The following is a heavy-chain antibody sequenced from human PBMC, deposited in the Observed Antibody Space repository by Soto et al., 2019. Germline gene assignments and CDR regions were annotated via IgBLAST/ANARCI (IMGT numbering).Heavy chain of an antibody. CDR3: AKGSKIAGAYYFDY. V-gene: IGHV3-23*01. CDR1: GFTFSNYA. D-gene: IGHD2-21*01. CDR2: ITGSGGST. Sequence: GGSLRLSCAASGFTFSNYAMSWVRQAPGKGLEWVSGITGSGGSTYYADSVGGRFTISRDNSKNTLYLQTDSLRAEDTALYYCAKGSKIAGAYYFDYWGQGTLVTVSS. J-gene: IGHJ4*02.